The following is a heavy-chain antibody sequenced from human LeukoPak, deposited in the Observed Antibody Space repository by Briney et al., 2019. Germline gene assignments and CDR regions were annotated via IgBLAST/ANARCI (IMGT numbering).Heavy chain of an antibody. CDR3: ANALRGSIRAYYYYMDV. D-gene: IGHD2-21*01. CDR1: GFTFSTYA. J-gene: IGHJ6*03. CDR2: ISSNGGST. Sequence: GGSLRLSCAASGFTFSTYAMHWVRQTPGKGLECVSGISSNGGSTYYANSVKDRFTISRDNAKNTLYLQMNSLRAEDTAVYYCANALRGSIRAYYYYMDVWGKGTTVTVSS. V-gene: IGHV3-64*01.